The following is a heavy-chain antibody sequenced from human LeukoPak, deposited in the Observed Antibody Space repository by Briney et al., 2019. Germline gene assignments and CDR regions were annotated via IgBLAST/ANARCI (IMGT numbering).Heavy chain of an antibody. CDR1: GGSISSSIYY. J-gene: IGHJ4*02. V-gene: IGHV4-39*01. CDR3: ARQNWNRLPDF. D-gene: IGHD1-1*01. Sequence: SETLSLTCAVSGGSISSSIYYWAWIRQSPEKGLEWIGHINYSGNTYYNPSLQSRVTISIDTSKNQFSLKLSSVTATDTAVYYCARQNWNRLPDFWGQGTLVTVSS. CDR2: INYSGNT.